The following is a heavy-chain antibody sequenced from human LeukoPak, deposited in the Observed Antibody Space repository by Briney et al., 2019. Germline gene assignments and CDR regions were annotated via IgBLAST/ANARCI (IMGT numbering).Heavy chain of an antibody. V-gene: IGHV3-74*01. Sequence: SGGSLRLSCAASGFIFSKFWMHWVRQAPGKGLVWVSRINSDGSSTSYADAVKGRFTISRDNAKNTVYLQMNSLTVGDTAVYYCAREGSQYYFESGGYYNWFDPWGQGTLVTVSS. J-gene: IGHJ5*02. CDR1: GFIFSKFW. CDR2: INSDGSST. CDR3: AREGSQYYFESGGYYNWFDP. D-gene: IGHD3-22*01.